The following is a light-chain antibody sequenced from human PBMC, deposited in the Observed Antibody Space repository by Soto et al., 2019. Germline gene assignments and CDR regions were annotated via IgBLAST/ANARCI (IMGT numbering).Light chain of an antibody. CDR1: QAIKNF. CDR2: DAS. CDR3: QQSDNLPLT. V-gene: IGKV1-33*01. Sequence: DFQMTQSPSSLSASVGDRVTITCRATQAIKNFLNWYQQKPGRAPKLLISDASTLQRGVPSRFSGSGSGTHFTVVIRSLQPEDGGTYYCQQSDNLPLTFGQGPRLDI. J-gene: IGKJ5*01.